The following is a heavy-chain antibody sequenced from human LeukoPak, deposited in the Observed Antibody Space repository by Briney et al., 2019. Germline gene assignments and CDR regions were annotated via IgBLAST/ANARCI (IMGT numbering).Heavy chain of an antibody. CDR1: GFTFSSYA. CDR2: IGGNGGST. J-gene: IGHJ6*03. CDR3: ARGGPYYYYYMDV. V-gene: IGHV3-64*01. Sequence: GGSLRLSCAASGFTFSSYAIHWVSQAPGKGLEYVSTIGGNGGSTYYANSVKGRFTISRDSSKNTVYLQMGSLRAEDMAVYYCARGGPYYYYYMDVWGKGTTVTVSS. D-gene: IGHD3/OR15-3a*01.